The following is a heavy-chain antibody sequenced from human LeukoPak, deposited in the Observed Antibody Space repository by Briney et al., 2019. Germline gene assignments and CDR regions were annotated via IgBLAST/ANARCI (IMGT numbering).Heavy chain of an antibody. CDR2: ILNSGTTT. CDR3: ARDPPDY. CDR1: GFTFSSYE. Sequence: PGGSLRLSCAASGFTFSSYEMNWDRQAPGKGLEWVSYILNSGTTTYYADSVKGRFTISRDNAKNSLYLQMNSLRAEDTGVYYCARDPPDYWGQGILVTVSS. J-gene: IGHJ4*02. V-gene: IGHV3-48*03.